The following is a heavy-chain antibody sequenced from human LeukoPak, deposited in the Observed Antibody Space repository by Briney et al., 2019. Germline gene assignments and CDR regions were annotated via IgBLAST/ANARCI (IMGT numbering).Heavy chain of an antibody. J-gene: IGHJ5*02. CDR2: ISSSSSTI. Sequence: TGGSLRLSCAASGFTFSSYGMNWVRQAPGKGLEWVSYISSSSSTIYYADSVKGRFTISRDNAKNSLYLQMNSLRAEDTAVYYCARVAYGNWFDPWGQGTLVTVSS. CDR1: GFTFSSYG. CDR3: ARVAYGNWFDP. V-gene: IGHV3-48*01. D-gene: IGHD4-17*01.